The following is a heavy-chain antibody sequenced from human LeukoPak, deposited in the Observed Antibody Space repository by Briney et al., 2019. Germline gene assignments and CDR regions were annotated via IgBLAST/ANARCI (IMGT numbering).Heavy chain of an antibody. CDR2: IIPIFGTA. D-gene: IGHD3-10*01. CDR1: VGTFISYA. V-gene: IGHV1-69*01. CDR3: ARDGSGSSLDYYYYGMDV. Sequence: GSSVKVSCKASVGTFISYAISWVRQAPGQGLEWMGGIIPIFGTANYAQKFQGRVTITADESTSTAYMELSSLRSEDTAVYYCARDGSGSSLDYYYYGMDVWGQGTTVTVSS. J-gene: IGHJ6*02.